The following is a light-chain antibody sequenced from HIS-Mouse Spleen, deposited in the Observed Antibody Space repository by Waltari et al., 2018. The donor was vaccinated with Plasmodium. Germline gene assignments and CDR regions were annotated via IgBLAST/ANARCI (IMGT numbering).Light chain of an antibody. V-gene: IGLV8-61*01. CDR3: VLYMGSGIWV. Sequence: QTVVTQEPSFSVSPGGTVTTTCGFISGSVVTPYHPSWYQQTPGQAPRTLIYSTNTRSSGVPDRFSGSILGNKAALTIAGAQADDESDYYCVLYMGSGIWVFGGGTKLTVL. CDR1: SGSVVTPYH. J-gene: IGLJ2*01. CDR2: STN.